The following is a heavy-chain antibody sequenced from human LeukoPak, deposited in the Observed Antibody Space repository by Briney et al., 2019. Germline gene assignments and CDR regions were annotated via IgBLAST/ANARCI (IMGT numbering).Heavy chain of an antibody. D-gene: IGHD6-25*01. V-gene: IGHV4-39*01. J-gene: IGHJ4*02. CDR2: IYYSGTT. CDR3: ASEYSSGTIDY. CDR1: GGSIRSSSYY. Sequence: SETLSLNCNVSGGSIRSSSYYWGWGRRPPGEGLEWIGSIYYSGTTYNNPSHKSRVTISVDTSKNQFSLKLSSVTAADTAVYYCASEYSSGTIDYWGQGTLVTVSS.